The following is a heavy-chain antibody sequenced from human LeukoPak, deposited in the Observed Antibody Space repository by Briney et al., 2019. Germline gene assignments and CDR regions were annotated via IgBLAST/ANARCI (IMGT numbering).Heavy chain of an antibody. CDR3: AKDSHWILFDD. Sequence: GGCLRLSCEASGFTFSAYWMSWVRQAPGKGLEWVSGIGGSGTRTYYANSVKGRFTISRDNSKNTLYLQMNSLRDEDTAVYYCAKDSHWILFDDWGQGTLVTVSS. V-gene: IGHV3-23*01. J-gene: IGHJ4*01. D-gene: IGHD2-2*03. CDR2: IGGSGTRT. CDR1: GFTFSAYW.